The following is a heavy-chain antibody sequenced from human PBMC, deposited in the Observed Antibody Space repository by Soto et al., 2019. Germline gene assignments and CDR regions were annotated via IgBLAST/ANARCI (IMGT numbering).Heavy chain of an antibody. D-gene: IGHD3-3*01. CDR2: ISYDGSNK. CDR3: AKAYYDFWSGYYTGVVRGDYYYGMDV. V-gene: IGHV3-30*18. Sequence: GGSLRLSCAASGFTFSSYGMHWVRQAPGKGLEWVAVISYDGSNKYYADSVKGRFTISRDNSKNTLYLQMNSLRAEDTAVYYCAKAYYDFWSGYYTGVVRGDYYYGMDVWGQGTTVTVSS. CDR1: GFTFSSYG. J-gene: IGHJ6*02.